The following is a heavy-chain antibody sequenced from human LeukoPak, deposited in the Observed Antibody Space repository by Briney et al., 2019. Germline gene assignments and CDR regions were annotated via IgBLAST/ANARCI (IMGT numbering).Heavy chain of an antibody. CDR2: IYTSGST. J-gene: IGHJ6*03. V-gene: IGHV4-4*07. Sequence: SETLSLTCTVSGGSISSYYWSWIRQPAGKGLEWIGRIYTSGSTNYNPSLKSRVSMSVDTSKNQFSLKLSSVTAADTAVYYCARMAAAVAGTMYYYYMDVWGKGTTVTISS. CDR3: ARMAAAVAGTMYYYYMDV. CDR1: GGSISSYY. D-gene: IGHD6-19*01.